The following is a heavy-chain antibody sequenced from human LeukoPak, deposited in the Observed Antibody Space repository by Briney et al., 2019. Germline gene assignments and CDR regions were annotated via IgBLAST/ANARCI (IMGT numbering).Heavy chain of an antibody. CDR1: GGTFSSYA. V-gene: IGHV1-69*05. Sequence: GASVKVPCKASGGTFSSYAISWVRQAPGQGLEWMGGIIPIFGTANYAQKFQGRVTITTDESTSTAYMELSSLRSEDTAVYYCARGFPDYGGNYFDYWGQGTLVTVSS. J-gene: IGHJ4*02. CDR3: ARGFPDYGGNYFDY. CDR2: IIPIFGTA. D-gene: IGHD4-23*01.